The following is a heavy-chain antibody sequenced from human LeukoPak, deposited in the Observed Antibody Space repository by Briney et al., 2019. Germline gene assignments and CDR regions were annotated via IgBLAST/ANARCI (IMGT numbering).Heavy chain of an antibody. CDR3: ARGPYGDFFFDY. CDR1: GFTFSSYA. J-gene: IGHJ4*02. D-gene: IGHD4-17*01. Sequence: PGRSLRLSCAASGFTFSSYAMHWVRQAPGKGLEWVAVISYDGSNKYYADSVKGRFTISRDNSKNTLYLQMNSLRAEDTAVYYCARGPYGDFFFDYWGQGTLVTVSS. V-gene: IGHV3-30-3*01. CDR2: ISYDGSNK.